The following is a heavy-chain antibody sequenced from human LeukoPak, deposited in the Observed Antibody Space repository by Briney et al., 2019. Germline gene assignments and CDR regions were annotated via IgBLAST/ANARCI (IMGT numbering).Heavy chain of an antibody. CDR3: ATGSSSWYELAYYYYYGMDV. J-gene: IGHJ6*04. V-gene: IGHV3-30*03. Sequence: GGSLRLSCAASGFTFSSYGMHGVRQAPGKGLEGGAVISYDGSNKYYADSVKGRFTISTDNSKNTLYLQMNSMRAEDTALYYCATGSSSWYELAYYYYYGMDVWGKGTTVTVSA. CDR1: GFTFSSYG. D-gene: IGHD6-13*01. CDR2: ISYDGSNK.